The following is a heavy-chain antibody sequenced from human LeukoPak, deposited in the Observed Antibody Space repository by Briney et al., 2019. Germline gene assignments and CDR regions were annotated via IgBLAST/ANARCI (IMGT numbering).Heavy chain of an antibody. CDR2: IKSKTDGGTT. Sequence: GGSLRLCCAASGFNFRNAWMSWVRQAPGKGLEWVGHIKSKTDGGTTDYAAPVKGRFTISRDDSKNTLYLQMNSLKTEDTIVYYCTTGATAFDIWGQGTMVTVSS. CDR1: GFNFRNAW. V-gene: IGHV3-15*01. D-gene: IGHD5-12*01. CDR3: TTGATAFDI. J-gene: IGHJ3*02.